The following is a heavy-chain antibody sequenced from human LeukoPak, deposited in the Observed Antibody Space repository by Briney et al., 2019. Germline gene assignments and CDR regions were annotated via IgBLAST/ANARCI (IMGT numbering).Heavy chain of an antibody. CDR1: GFTVTDNY. V-gene: IGHV3-53*01. CDR2: IYGGGDT. CDR3: AKAHSYGPSTFDY. Sequence: GGSLRLSCAASGFTVTDNYMNWVRQSSGKGLEWVSVIYGGGDTNYADSVKGRFIISRDTSKNTVYLQMNSLGAEDTAVYYCAKAHSYGPSTFDYWGQGTLVTVSS. J-gene: IGHJ4*02. D-gene: IGHD5-18*01.